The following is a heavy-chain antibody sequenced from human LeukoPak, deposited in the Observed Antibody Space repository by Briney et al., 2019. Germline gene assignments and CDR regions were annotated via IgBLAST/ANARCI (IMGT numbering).Heavy chain of an antibody. V-gene: IGHV3-23*01. J-gene: IGHJ5*02. CDR1: GFTFSSYA. CDR2: ISGSGGST. Sequence: QAGGSLRLSCAASGFTFSSYAMSWVRQAPGKGLEWVSAISGSGGSTYYADSVKGRFTISRDNSKNTLYLQMNSLRAEDTAVYCCAKDREPIGDRGRSSWYRIGGSFDPWGQGTLVTVSS. CDR3: AKDREPIGDRGRSSWYRIGGSFDP. D-gene: IGHD6-13*01.